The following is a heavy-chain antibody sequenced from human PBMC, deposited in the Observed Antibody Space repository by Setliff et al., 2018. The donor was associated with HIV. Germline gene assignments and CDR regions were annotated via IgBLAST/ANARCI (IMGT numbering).Heavy chain of an antibody. CDR3: ARIRAAALLNAFDI. CDR1: GYTFTSYA. D-gene: IGHD2-15*01. V-gene: IGHV1-3*01. J-gene: IGHJ3*02. Sequence: GASVKVSCKASGYTFTSYAIHWVRQAPGQWLEWMGWINVGKGNTKYSQVRDRVTMTTDTTSSTAYMELRSLRSDDTAMYYCARIRAAALLNAFDIWGQGTMVTVSS. CDR2: INVGKGNT.